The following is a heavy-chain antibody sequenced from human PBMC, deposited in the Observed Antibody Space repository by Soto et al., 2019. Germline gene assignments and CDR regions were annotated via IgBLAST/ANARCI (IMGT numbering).Heavy chain of an antibody. CDR1: GYSFTDYH. CDR3: ARGDSTDCSNGVCSFFYNHDMDV. V-gene: IGHV1-2*04. D-gene: IGHD2-8*01. Sequence: QVQLVQSGAEVKKPGASVKVSCKASGYSFTDYHIHWVRQAPGQGLEWLGRINPKSGGTSTAQKFQGWVTMTTDTSISTASMETTRLTSDDTAIYYCARGDSTDCSNGVCSFFYNHDMDVWGQGTTVTVSS. J-gene: IGHJ6*02. CDR2: INPKSGGT.